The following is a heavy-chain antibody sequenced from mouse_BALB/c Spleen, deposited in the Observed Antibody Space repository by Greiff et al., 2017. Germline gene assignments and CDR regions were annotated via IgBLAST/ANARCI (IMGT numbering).Heavy chain of an antibody. J-gene: IGHJ4*01. D-gene: IGHD2-2*01. CDR1: GYSITSGYS. V-gene: IGHV3-6*02. Sequence: EVQLQESGPGLVKPSQSLSLTCSVTGYSITSGYSWNLIRQFPGNKLEWMGYISYDGSNNYNPSLKNRISITRDTSKNQFFLKLNSVTTEDTATYYCARGIYYGYDASYAMDYWGQGTSVTVSS. CDR2: ISYDGSN. CDR3: ARGIYYGYDASYAMDY.